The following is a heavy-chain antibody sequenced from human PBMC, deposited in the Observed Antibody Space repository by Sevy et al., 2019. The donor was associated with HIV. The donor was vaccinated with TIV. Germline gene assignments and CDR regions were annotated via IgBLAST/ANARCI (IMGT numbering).Heavy chain of an antibody. CDR2: IGVNNGKT. J-gene: IGHJ4*02. CDR3: ARDSYYYDMHSSYRPPDY. Sequence: ASVKVSCKASGYNFNTYGITWVRQAPGQGLEWVGWIGVNNGKTYYAARLQARISMTADTSTSTVYMELRTLTSDDTAMYFCARDSYYYDMHSSYRPPDYWGQGTLVTVSS. CDR1: GYNFNTYG. V-gene: IGHV1-18*01. D-gene: IGHD3-22*01.